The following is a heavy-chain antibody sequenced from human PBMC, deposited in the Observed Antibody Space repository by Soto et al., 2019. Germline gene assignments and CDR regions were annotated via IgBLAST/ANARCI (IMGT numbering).Heavy chain of an antibody. CDR2: ISSTTNYI. Sequence: GGSLRLSCAASGFIFTRHSMNWVRQAPGKGLEWVSSISSTTNYIYYGDSMKGRFTISRDNAKNSLYLEMNSLRAEDTAVYYCARESEDLTSNFDYWGQGTLVTSPQ. V-gene: IGHV3-21*06. CDR1: GFIFTRHS. CDR3: ARESEDLTSNFDY. J-gene: IGHJ4*02.